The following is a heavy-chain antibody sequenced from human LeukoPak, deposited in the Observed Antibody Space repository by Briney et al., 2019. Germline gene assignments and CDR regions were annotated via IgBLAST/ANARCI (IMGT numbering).Heavy chain of an antibody. V-gene: IGHV3-9*01. CDR3: AKDIGGWRFGPGIGYFDY. CDR2: ISWNSGSI. D-gene: IGHD2-21*01. CDR1: GFTFDDYA. Sequence: GGSLRLSCAASGFTFDDYAMHWVRQAPGKGLEWVSGISWNSGSIGYADSVKGRFTISRDNAKNSLYLQMNSLRAEDTALYYCAKDIGGWRFGPGIGYFDYWGQGTLVTVSS. J-gene: IGHJ4*02.